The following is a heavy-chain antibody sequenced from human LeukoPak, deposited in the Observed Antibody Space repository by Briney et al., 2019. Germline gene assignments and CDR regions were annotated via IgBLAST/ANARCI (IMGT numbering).Heavy chain of an antibody. V-gene: IGHV4-59*01. CDR1: GXSISGYY. CDR2: FYNSGST. CDR3: ARDGDLDAFDI. J-gene: IGHJ3*02. Sequence: SETLSLTCTVSGXSISGYYWSWIRQPPGKGLEWIGYFYNSGSTNYNPSLKSRVTISGDTSKHQFSLKLSSVTAADTAVYYCARDGDLDAFDIWGQGTMVTVSS.